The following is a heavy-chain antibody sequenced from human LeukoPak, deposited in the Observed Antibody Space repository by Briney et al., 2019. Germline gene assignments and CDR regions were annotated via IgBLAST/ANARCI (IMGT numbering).Heavy chain of an antibody. D-gene: IGHD5-12*01. CDR2: ISAYNGNT. V-gene: IGHV1-18*01. Sequence: GASVKVSCKASGYTFTTYGITWVRQAPGQGLEWMGWISAYNGNTKYAQKFQGRVSMTADTSTSTAYMELRSLRSDDTAVYYCAREGRQASGYDWMGGEFGYWGQGTLVTVSS. CDR3: AREGRQASGYDWMGGEFGY. J-gene: IGHJ4*02. CDR1: GYTFTTYG.